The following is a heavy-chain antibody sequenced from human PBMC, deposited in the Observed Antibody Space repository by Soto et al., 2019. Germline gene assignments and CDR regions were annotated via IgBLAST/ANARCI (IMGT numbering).Heavy chain of an antibody. D-gene: IGHD5-12*01. CDR3: APRRAYSGYEGPLDY. Sequence: QVQLVQSGAEVKKPGSSVKVSCKASGGTFSSYAISWVRQAPGQGLEWMGGIIPIFGTANYAQTFQGRVKIAADESPSRAYIALSSLRSDDTAVYYCAPRRAYSGYEGPLDYWGQGTLVTVSS. J-gene: IGHJ4*02. CDR2: IIPIFGTA. V-gene: IGHV1-69*01. CDR1: GGTFSSYA.